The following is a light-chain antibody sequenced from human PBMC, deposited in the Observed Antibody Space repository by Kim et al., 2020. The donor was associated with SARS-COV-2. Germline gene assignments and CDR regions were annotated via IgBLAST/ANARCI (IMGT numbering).Light chain of an antibody. CDR2: EDN. CDR1: SGSIASNY. Sequence: KAVTISCTRSSGSIASNYVQWYQQRPGSSPTPVIYEDNQRPSGVPDRFSGSIDSSSNSASLTISGLKTEDEADYYCQSYDSSNHEVFGGGTQLTVL. J-gene: IGLJ3*02. CDR3: QSYDSSNHEV. V-gene: IGLV6-57*01.